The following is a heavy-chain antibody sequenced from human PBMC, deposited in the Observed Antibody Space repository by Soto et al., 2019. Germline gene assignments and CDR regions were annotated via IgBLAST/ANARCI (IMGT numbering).Heavy chain of an antibody. CDR3: AHSGYDFWSGYSTYGMDV. Sequence: QITLKESGPTLVKPTQTLTLTCTFSGFSLSTSGVGVGWIRQPPGKALEWLALIYWNDDKRYSPSLKSRLTINKDTSKNQVVLTMTNMDPVDTATYYCAHSGYDFWSGYSTYGMDVWGQGTTVTVSS. V-gene: IGHV2-5*01. CDR2: IYWNDDK. CDR1: GFSLSTSGVG. J-gene: IGHJ6*02. D-gene: IGHD3-3*01.